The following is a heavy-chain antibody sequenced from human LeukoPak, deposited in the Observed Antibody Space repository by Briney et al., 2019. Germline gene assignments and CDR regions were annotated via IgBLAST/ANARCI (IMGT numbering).Heavy chain of an antibody. Sequence: GGSLRLSCAASGFTFSSYSMNWVRQAPGKGLEWVSSISSSSSYIYYADSVKGRFTISRDNAKNSLYLQMNSLRAEDTAVYYCARDHRGSGSRYYYYYMDVWGKGTTVTISS. J-gene: IGHJ6*03. V-gene: IGHV3-21*01. CDR2: ISSSSSYI. CDR1: GFTFSSYS. D-gene: IGHD3-10*01. CDR3: ARDHRGSGSRYYYYYMDV.